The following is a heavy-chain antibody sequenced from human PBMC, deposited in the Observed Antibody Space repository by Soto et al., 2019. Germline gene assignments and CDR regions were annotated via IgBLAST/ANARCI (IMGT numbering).Heavy chain of an antibody. CDR2: ISSSGSTI. J-gene: IGHJ6*02. CDR3: ARDQEAGSFFPYHYGMDV. D-gene: IGHD6-13*01. Sequence: PWWSLRLSCATSVFTFSSYEMNWVRQAPGKGLEWVSYISSSGSTIYYADSVKGRFTISRDNAKNSLYLQMDSLRAEDTAVYYCARDQEAGSFFPYHYGMDVWGQGTTVTVSS. V-gene: IGHV3-48*03. CDR1: VFTFSSYE.